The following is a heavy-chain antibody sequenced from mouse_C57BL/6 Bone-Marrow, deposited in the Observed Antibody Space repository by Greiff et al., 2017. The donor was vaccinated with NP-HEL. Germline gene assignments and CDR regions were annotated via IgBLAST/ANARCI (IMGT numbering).Heavy chain of an antibody. D-gene: IGHD1-1*01. CDR2: ILPGSGNT. Sequence: VQLHQSGPELMKPGASVKLSCKATGYTFTGNWIEWVKQRPGHGLEWIGEILPGSGNTYYNERFKGKATFTADTSSNTAYMELSSLTTEDSAIYYCARDYYGSSYFDYGGQGTTLTVSA. CDR1: GYTFTGNW. V-gene: IGHV1-9*01. CDR3: ARDYYGSSYFDY. J-gene: IGHJ2*01.